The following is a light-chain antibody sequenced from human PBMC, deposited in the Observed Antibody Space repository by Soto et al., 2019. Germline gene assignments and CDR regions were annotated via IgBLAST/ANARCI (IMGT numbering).Light chain of an antibody. CDR3: QQYSERWT. V-gene: IGKV3-15*01. CDR2: GAS. Sequence: VVMTQSPATLSVSPGEKATLSCRASQSVYSNLAWYQQKPSQAPRLLISGASTRATGIPARFSGSGSGTEFTLTISSLQSEDFAVYFCQQYSERWTFGQGTKVEIK. CDR1: QSVYSN. J-gene: IGKJ1*01.